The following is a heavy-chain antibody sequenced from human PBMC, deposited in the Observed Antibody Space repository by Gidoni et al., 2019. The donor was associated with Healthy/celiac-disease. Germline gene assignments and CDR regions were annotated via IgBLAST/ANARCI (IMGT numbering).Heavy chain of an antibody. CDR1: GGSISSSSYY. D-gene: IGHD2-2*01. J-gene: IGHJ4*02. Sequence: QLQLQESGPGLVKPSETLSLTCTVSGGSISSSSYYWGWIRQPPGKGLEWIGSIYYSGSTYYNPSLKSRVTISVDTSKNQFSLKLSSVTAADTAVYYCARLGDCSSTSCPPSFDYWGQGTLVTVSS. V-gene: IGHV4-39*01. CDR2: IYYSGST. CDR3: ARLGDCSSTSCPPSFDY.